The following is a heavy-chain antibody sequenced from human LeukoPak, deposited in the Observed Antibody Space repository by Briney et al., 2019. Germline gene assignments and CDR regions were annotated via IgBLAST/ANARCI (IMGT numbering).Heavy chain of an antibody. CDR1: GCSFTSYY. V-gene: IGHV1-46*01. J-gene: IGHJ1*01. D-gene: IGHD1-26*01. CDR3: ARDSSGSYDH. CDR2: IDPSGGST. Sequence: ASVKVSCKASGCSFTSYYMQWLRQAPGQGLEWMGIIDPSGGSTGYAPKFQGRVTMTRDTSTSTVYMDLSSLRSEDTAVYYCARDSSGSYDHWGQGTLVTVYS.